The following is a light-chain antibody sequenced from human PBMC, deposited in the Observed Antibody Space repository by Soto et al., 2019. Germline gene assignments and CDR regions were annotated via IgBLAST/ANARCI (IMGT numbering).Light chain of an antibody. CDR2: YND. CDR1: SSNIGNNA. J-gene: IGLJ3*02. V-gene: IGLV1-36*01. Sequence: QSVLTQPPSVSAAPRQRVTISSSGSSSNIGNNAVNWYQQLPGKTPKLLIYYNDLVPSGVSDRFSGSSSGTSASLAISGLQSEDEADYYCAAWDDSLSGWVFGGGTKLTVL. CDR3: AAWDDSLSGWV.